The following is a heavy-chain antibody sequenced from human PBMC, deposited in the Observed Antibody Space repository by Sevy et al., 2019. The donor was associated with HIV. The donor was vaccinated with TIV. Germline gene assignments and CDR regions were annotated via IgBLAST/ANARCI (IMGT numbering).Heavy chain of an antibody. Sequence: GGSLRLSCAASGFTFSDYYMSWIRQAPGKGLEWVSYISSSGSTIYYADSVKGRFTISRDNAKNSLYLQMNSLRAEDTAVYYCARDGTIFGVVTYYFDYWGQGTLVTVSS. D-gene: IGHD3-3*01. CDR2: ISSSGSTI. J-gene: IGHJ4*02. V-gene: IGHV3-11*04. CDR1: GFTFSDYY. CDR3: ARDGTIFGVVTYYFDY.